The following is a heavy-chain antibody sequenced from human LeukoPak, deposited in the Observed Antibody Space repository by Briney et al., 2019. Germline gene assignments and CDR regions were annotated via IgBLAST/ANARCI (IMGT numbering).Heavy chain of an antibody. J-gene: IGHJ3*02. CDR2: LSGSAATT. CDR1: GFTFSTYA. V-gene: IGHV3-23*01. D-gene: IGHD3-10*01. CDR3: AKSVGIIRRGAFDI. Sequence: GGSLRLSCSSSGFTFSTYATSWVRQAPGKGLEWVSGLSGSAATTYYADSAKGRFTISRDNSKNALYLQMNSLRGDDTAIYYCAKSVGIIRRGAFDIWGQGTMATVSS.